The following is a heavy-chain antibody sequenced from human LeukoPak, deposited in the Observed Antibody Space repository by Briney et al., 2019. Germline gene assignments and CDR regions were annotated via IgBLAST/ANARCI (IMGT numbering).Heavy chain of an antibody. CDR3: AREYGFGSGSYYP. D-gene: IGHD3-10*01. V-gene: IGHV3-74*01. CDR1: GFTFSTYW. Sequence: GGSLRLSCAASGFTFSTYWMHWVRHAPGKGLVWVSRIKSDGSSTSYADSAKGRFIISRDNAKNTLYLQMNSLRAEDTAVYYCAREYGFGSGSYYPWGQGTLVTVSS. CDR2: IKSDGSST. J-gene: IGHJ5*02.